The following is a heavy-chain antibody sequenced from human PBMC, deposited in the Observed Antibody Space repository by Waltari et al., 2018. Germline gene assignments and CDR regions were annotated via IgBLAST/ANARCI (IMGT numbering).Heavy chain of an antibody. J-gene: IGHJ4*02. D-gene: IGHD2-2*02. CDR1: GFTLGDYA. CDR2: IRSKAYGGTT. V-gene: IGHV3-49*04. Sequence: EVQLVESGGGLVQPGRSLRLSCTASGFTLGDYAMSWVRQAPGKGLEWVGFIRSKAYGGTTEYAASVKGRFTISRDDSKSIAYLQMNSLKTEDTAVYYCTRVVPAAIWLDYWGQGTLVTVSS. CDR3: TRVVPAAIWLDY.